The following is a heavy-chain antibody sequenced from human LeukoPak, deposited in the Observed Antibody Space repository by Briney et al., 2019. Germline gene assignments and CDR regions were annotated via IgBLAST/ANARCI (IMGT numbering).Heavy chain of an antibody. V-gene: IGHV5-51*01. CDR3: ARQGRLWFGELDDSFDY. D-gene: IGHD3-10*01. CDR1: GYSFTSYW. J-gene: IGHJ4*02. Sequence: GESLKISCKGSGYSFTSYWIGWVRQLPGKGLEWMGIIYPGDSDTRYSPSFQGQVTISADKSISTAYLQWSSLKASDTAMYYCARQGRLWFGELDDSFDYWGQGTLVTVSS. CDR2: IYPGDSDT.